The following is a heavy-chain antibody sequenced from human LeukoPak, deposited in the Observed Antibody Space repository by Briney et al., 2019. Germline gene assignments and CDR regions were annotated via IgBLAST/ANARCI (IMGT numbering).Heavy chain of an antibody. J-gene: IGHJ4*02. CDR3: ARNLPGLDF. D-gene: IGHD1-14*01. V-gene: IGHV1-18*01. CDR1: GYTFTSHG. CDR2: ISANSGDR. Sequence: ASVKVSCKASGYTFTSHGISWVRQAPGQGLEWMGWISANSGDRNYAQKFQGRVTLTTDTSTGTAYMELRSLRSDDTAVYYCARNLPGLDFWDQGTLVTVSS.